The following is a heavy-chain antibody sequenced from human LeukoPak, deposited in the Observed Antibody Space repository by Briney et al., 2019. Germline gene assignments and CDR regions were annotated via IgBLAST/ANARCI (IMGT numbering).Heavy chain of an antibody. Sequence: SGPRLFHPTQPLTLTCTFSGFSLGTSGVGVGWIRQPPGKALVWRALIYWDDDTRYSPSLQSRLNITKDTAKDQVVLTMTDMDPVDTATYYCAHRPTTGKWFDPWGQGTLVTVSS. CDR1: GFSLGTSGVG. CDR3: AHRPTTGKWFDP. V-gene: IGHV2-5*02. CDR2: IYWDDDT. D-gene: IGHD4-17*01. J-gene: IGHJ5*02.